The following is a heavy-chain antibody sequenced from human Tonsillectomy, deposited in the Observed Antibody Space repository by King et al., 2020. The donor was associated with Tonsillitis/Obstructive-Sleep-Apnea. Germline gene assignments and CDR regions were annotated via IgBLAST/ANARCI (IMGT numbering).Heavy chain of an antibody. J-gene: IGHJ4*02. Sequence: QLVQSGAEVKKPGASVKISCKTSGYAFTTYAIHWVRQAPGQGLEWMGWINTGNGNTEYSQKFQGRVTITRDTSATTAYMELSSLRSEDTALYYCARDGVYGENSPFDYWGQGTLVTVSS. D-gene: IGHD4-23*01. CDR1: GYAFTTYA. CDR2: INTGNGNT. CDR3: ARDGVYGENSPFDY. V-gene: IGHV1-3*04.